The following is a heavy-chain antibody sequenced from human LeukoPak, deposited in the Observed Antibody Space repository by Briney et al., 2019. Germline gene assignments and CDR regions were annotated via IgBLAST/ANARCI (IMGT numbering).Heavy chain of an antibody. V-gene: IGHV3-49*03. J-gene: IGHJ4*02. CDR2: IRSKVYGGTT. CDR3: TRAKRYSSSSAGY. Sequence: PGRSLRLSCTASGFTFGDYAMSWFRQAPGKGLEWVGFIRSKVYGGTTEYAASVKGRFTISRDDSKSIAYLQMNSLKTEDTAVYYCTRAKRYSSSSAGYWGQGTLVTVSS. CDR1: GFTFGDYA. D-gene: IGHD6-13*01.